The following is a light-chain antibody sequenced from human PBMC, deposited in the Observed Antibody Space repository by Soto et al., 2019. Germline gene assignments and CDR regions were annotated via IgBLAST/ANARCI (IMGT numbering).Light chain of an antibody. CDR1: QSINNW. CDR3: QQYYGAWT. V-gene: IGKV1-5*03. CDR2: KAS. J-gene: IGKJ1*01. Sequence: DFRMTQAPSTLSASVGDRVTITCRASQSINNWLAWYQQQSGKAPKLLIYKASSLESGVPSRFSGSGSGTEFTLTISSLQPDDSATYYCQQYYGAWTFGQGTKVEVK.